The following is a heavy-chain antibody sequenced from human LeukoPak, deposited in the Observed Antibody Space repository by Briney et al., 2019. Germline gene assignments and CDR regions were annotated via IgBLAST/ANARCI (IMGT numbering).Heavy chain of an antibody. CDR3: AKAYGSGYYYAYFDN. J-gene: IGHJ4*02. D-gene: IGHD3-10*01. V-gene: IGHV3-23*01. CDR2: LGGSGSST. Sequence: GGSLRLSCAASGFTFSGYAMNWVRQAPGKGLEWVSALGGSGSSTYYADSVKGRFTISRDNSKNTLFLQMNSLTAEDTAMYYCAKAYGSGYYYAYFDNWGQGAPVTVSS. CDR1: GFTFSGYA.